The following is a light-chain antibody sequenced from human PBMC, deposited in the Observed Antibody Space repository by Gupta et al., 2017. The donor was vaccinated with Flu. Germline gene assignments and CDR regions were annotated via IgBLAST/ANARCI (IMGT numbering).Light chain of an antibody. V-gene: IGKV1-5*03. Sequence: DIQMTQSPSILSASVGDRVTITCRASQSISSWLAWYRQKPGKAPKLLIYKASSLESGVPSRFSGSGSGTEFTLTISSLQPDDFATYYCQQDNSYPYTFGQGTKLEIK. CDR1: QSISSW. CDR3: QQDNSYPYT. CDR2: KAS. J-gene: IGKJ2*01.